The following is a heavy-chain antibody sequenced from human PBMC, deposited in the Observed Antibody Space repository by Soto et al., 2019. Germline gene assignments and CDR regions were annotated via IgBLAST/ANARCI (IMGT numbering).Heavy chain of an antibody. D-gene: IGHD2-15*01. V-gene: IGHV3-74*01. J-gene: IGHJ4*02. CDR2: INSDGSST. CDR3: ARGRCSGGSCYGGYFDY. Sequence: EVQLVESGGGLVQPGGSLRLSCAASGFTFSSYWMHWVRQAPGKGLVWVSRINSDGSSTSYADSVKGRFTISRDNAKNTLYLQMNSLRAEDTAVYYCARGRCSGGSCYGGYFDYWGQGTLVPVSS. CDR1: GFTFSSYW.